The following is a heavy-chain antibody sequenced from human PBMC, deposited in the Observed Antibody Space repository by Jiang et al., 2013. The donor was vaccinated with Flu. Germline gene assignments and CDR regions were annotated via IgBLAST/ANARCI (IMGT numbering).Heavy chain of an antibody. V-gene: IGHV4-39*01. CDR1: GGSISSSSYY. CDR3: ASTRYNWNYALDY. D-gene: IGHD1-7*01. J-gene: IGHJ4*02. CDR2: IYYSGST. Sequence: GSGLVKPSETLSLTCTVSGGSISSSSYYWGWIRQPPGKGLEWIGSIYYSGSTYYNPSLKSRVTISVDTSKNQFSLKLSSVTAADTAVYYCASTRYNWNYALDYWGQGTLVTVSS.